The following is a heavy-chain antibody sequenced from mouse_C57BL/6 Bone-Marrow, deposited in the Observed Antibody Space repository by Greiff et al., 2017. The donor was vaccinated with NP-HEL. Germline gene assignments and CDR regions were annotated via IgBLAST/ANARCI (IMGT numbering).Heavy chain of an antibody. Sequence: VKLVESGPGLVQPSQSLSITCTVSGFSLTSYGVHWVRQSPGKGLEWLGVIWSGGSTDYNAAFISRLSISKDNSKSQVFFKMNSLQADDTAIYYCARYGHDGGDWFAYWGQGTLVTVSA. D-gene: IGHD2-2*01. CDR2: IWSGGST. J-gene: IGHJ3*01. CDR3: ARYGHDGGDWFAY. V-gene: IGHV2-2*01. CDR1: GFSLTSYG.